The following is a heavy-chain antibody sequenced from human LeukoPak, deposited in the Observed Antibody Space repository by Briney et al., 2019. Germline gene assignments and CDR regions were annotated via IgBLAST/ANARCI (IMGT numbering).Heavy chain of an antibody. CDR2: ISAYNGNT. Sequence: GASVKVSCKASGYTFTSYGISWVRQAPGQGLEWMGWISAYNGNTNYAQKLQGRVTVTTDTSTSTAYMELRSLRSDDTAVYYCARDPELRYFDWLPPGYFDYWGQGTLVTVSS. J-gene: IGHJ4*02. CDR1: GYTFTSYG. D-gene: IGHD3-9*01. V-gene: IGHV1-18*04. CDR3: ARDPELRYFDWLPPGYFDY.